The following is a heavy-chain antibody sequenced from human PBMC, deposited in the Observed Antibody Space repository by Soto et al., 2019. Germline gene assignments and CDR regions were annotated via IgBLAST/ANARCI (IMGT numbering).Heavy chain of an antibody. D-gene: IGHD3-9*01. CDR1: GFTFSSYA. CDR3: AREDILGVRSFDY. Sequence: GSLRPPCAAPGFTFSSYAMSWVRQAPGKGLEWVSAISGSGGSTYYAESVKGRFTVSRDDARNSQYLQMNSLRDEDTAVYYCAREDILGVRSFDYWGQGTLVTVSS. CDR2: ISGSGGST. J-gene: IGHJ4*02. V-gene: IGHV3-23*01.